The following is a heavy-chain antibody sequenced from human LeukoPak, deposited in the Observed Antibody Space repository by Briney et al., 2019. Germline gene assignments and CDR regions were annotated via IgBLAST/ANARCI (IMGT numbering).Heavy chain of an antibody. CDR3: AREDIGYCSGGSCYDANWFDP. D-gene: IGHD2-15*01. J-gene: IGHJ5*02. CDR2: IWYDGSNK. V-gene: IGHV3-33*08. Sequence: PGGSLRLSCAASGFTFTNYGLHWVRQAPGKGLEWVAVIWYDGSNKYYADSVKGRFTISRDNSKHTLYLQMNSLRAEDTAVYYCAREDIGYCSGGSCYDANWFDPWGQGTLVTVSS. CDR1: GFTFTNYG.